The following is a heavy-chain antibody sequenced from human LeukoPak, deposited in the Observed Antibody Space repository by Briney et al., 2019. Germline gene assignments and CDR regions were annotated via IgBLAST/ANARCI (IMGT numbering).Heavy chain of an antibody. CDR2: LNPTTGGT. D-gene: IGHD2-15*01. CDR3: ARDYRPTDCSGGDCPYYYFDY. V-gene: IGHV1-2*02. CDR1: GYTFTYYY. J-gene: IGHJ4*02. Sequence: ASVKVSCKASGYTFTYYYVHWMRQAPGQGLEWMGWLNPTTGGTYYAQKFQGRVTMTRYTSISTIYVDLSRLTSDDTAVYYCARDYRPTDCSGGDCPYYYFDYWGQGTLVTVSS.